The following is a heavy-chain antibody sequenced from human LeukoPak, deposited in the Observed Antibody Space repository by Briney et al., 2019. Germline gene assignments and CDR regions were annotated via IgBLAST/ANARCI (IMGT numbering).Heavy chain of an antibody. Sequence: PSETLSLTCTVSGGSVSSGGYYWSWIRQHPGKGLEWIGYIYYSGSTYYNPSLKSRVTISVDTSKNQLSLKLSSVTAADTAVYYCARLLNWNDVADAFDIWGQGTMVTVSS. CDR3: ARLLNWNDVADAFDI. CDR2: IYYSGST. V-gene: IGHV4-31*03. CDR1: GGSVSSGGYY. J-gene: IGHJ3*02. D-gene: IGHD1-20*01.